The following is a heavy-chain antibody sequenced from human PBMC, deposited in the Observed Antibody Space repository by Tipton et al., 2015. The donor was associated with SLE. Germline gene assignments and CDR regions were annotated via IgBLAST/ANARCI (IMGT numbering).Heavy chain of an antibody. Sequence: SLRLSCAASGFTFSSYAMHWVRQAPGKGLEWVAVISYDGSNKYYADSVKGRFTTSRDNSKNTLYLQMNSLRAEDTAVYYCARAESAHWDYYFMDVWGTGTTVTVSS. V-gene: IGHV3-30-3*01. CDR3: ARAESAHWDYYFMDV. CDR2: ISYDGSNK. J-gene: IGHJ6*03. D-gene: IGHD6-6*01. CDR1: GFTFSSYA.